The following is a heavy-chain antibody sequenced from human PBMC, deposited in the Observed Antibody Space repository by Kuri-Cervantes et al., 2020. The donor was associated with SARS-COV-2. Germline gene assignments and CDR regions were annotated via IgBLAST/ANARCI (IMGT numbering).Heavy chain of an antibody. Sequence: GSLRLSCTVSGGSISSSSYYWGWIRQPPGKGLEWIGSIYYSGSTYYNPSLKSRVTISVDTSKNQFSLKLSSVTAADTAVYYCARHVGCSSTSCGGYNWFDPWGQGTLVTVSS. V-gene: IGHV4-39*01. CDR1: GGSISSSSYY. J-gene: IGHJ5*02. CDR2: IYYSGST. D-gene: IGHD2-2*01. CDR3: ARHVGCSSTSCGGYNWFDP.